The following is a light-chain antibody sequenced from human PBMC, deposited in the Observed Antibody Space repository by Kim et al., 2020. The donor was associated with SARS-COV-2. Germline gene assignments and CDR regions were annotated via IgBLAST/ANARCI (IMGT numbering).Light chain of an antibody. CDR2: GAS. V-gene: IGKV3-20*01. J-gene: IGKJ1*01. CDR3: QQYGSSPRT. Sequence: YPGERATLSCRASQSVSSSYLAWYQQKPGKASRLLIYGASSRATGIPDRFSGSGSGTDFTLTISRLEPEDLAVYFCQQYGSSPRTFGQGTKVEIK. CDR1: QSVSSSY.